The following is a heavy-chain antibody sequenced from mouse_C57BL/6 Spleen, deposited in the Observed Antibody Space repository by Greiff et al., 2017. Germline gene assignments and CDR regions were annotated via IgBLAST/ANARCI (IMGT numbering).Heavy chain of an antibody. Sequence: VQLQQSGAELVMPGASVKLSCKASGYTFTSYWMHWVKQRPGQGLEWIGEIDPSDSYTNYNQKFKGKSTLTVDKSSSTAYMQLSSLTSEDSAVYYCARYSNYWFAYWGQGTLVTVSA. CDR1: GYTFTSYW. CDR2: IDPSDSYT. CDR3: ARYSNYWFAY. J-gene: IGHJ3*01. V-gene: IGHV1-69*01. D-gene: IGHD2-5*01.